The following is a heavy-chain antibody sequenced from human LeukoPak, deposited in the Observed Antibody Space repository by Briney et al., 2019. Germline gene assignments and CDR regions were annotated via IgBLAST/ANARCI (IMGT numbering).Heavy chain of an antibody. CDR1: GGSFSGYY. Sequence: SETLSLTCAVYGGSFSGYYWSWIRQPPGKGLEWIGEINHSGSTNYNPSLKSRVTISVATSKTQLSPQLSSVTAADTAVYYCARGRRFLEWLNNWFDPWGQGTLVTVSS. CDR2: INHSGST. D-gene: IGHD3-3*01. CDR3: ARGRRFLEWLNNWFDP. V-gene: IGHV4-34*01. J-gene: IGHJ5*02.